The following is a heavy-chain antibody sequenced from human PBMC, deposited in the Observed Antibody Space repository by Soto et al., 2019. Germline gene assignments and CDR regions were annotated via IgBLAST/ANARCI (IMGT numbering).Heavy chain of an antibody. CDR3: ARAYYDFLWGSYRFDY. Sequence: EVHLVESGGSLVQPGGSLRLSCAASGFTFSRYWMSWVRQAPGKGLEWVANIKEDGSEKKNVDSVKGRFTISRDNAKNSLYLQMNSLRAEDTAVYYCARAYYDFLWGSYRFDYWGQGALVTVSS. CDR1: GFTFSRYW. D-gene: IGHD3-16*02. CDR2: IKEDGSEK. J-gene: IGHJ4*02. V-gene: IGHV3-7*01.